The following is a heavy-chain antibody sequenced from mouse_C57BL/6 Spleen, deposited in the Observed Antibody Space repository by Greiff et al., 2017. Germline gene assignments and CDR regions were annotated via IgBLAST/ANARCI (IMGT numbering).Heavy chain of an antibody. D-gene: IGHD1-1*01. CDR1: GYTFTSYW. CDR3: ARSYYYGKGLDY. CDR2: IDPSDSYT. Sequence: QVQLKQPGAELVMPGASVKLSCKASGYTFTSYWMHWVMQRPGQGLEWIGEIDPSDSYTNYNKKFKGKSTLTVDKSSSTAYMQLISLTSEDSAVYYCARSYYYGKGLDYWGQGTTLTVSS. V-gene: IGHV1-69*01. J-gene: IGHJ2*01.